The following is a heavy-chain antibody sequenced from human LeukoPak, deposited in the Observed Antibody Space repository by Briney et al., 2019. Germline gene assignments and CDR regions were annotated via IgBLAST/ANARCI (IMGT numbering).Heavy chain of an antibody. J-gene: IGHJ4*02. D-gene: IGHD4-17*01. CDR3: ARVTARGGYGDDYFDY. CDR2: INHGGST. CDR1: GGSFSGDF. V-gene: IGHV4-34*01. Sequence: SETLSLTCAVYGGSFSGDFWSWIRQSPGKGLEWIGEINHGGSTTYNPSLQSRVTMSVDTSTNQISLKMTSVTAAETAVYYCARVTARGGYGDDYFDYWGQGTLVTVSS.